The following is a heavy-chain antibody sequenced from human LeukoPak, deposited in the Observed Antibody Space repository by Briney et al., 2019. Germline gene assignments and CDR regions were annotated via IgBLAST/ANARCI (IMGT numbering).Heavy chain of an antibody. J-gene: IGHJ4*02. CDR1: GYTFTGYY. Sequence: ASVKVSCKASGYTFTGYYMHWVRQAPGKGLEWMGGFDPEDGETIYAQKFQGRVTMTEDTSTDTAYMELSSLRSEDTAVYYCATKVLRSGYTYGFGNYWGQGTLVTVSS. D-gene: IGHD5-18*01. CDR3: ATKVLRSGYTYGFGNY. V-gene: IGHV1-24*01. CDR2: FDPEDGET.